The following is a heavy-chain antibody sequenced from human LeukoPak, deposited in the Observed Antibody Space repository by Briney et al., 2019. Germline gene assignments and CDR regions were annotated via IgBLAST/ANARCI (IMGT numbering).Heavy chain of an antibody. Sequence: SETLSLTCAVYGGSFSGYYWSWIRQPPGKGLEWIGEINHSGSTNYNPSLKSRVTISVDTSKNQFSLKLSSVTAADTAVYYCARNPVSPYDAFDIWGQGTMVTVSS. CDR2: INHSGST. V-gene: IGHV4-34*01. J-gene: IGHJ3*02. D-gene: IGHD2-8*01. CDR3: ARNPVSPYDAFDI. CDR1: GGSFSGYY.